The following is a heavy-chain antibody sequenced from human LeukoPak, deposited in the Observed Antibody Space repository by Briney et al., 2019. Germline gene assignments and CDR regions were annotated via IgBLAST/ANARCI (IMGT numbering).Heavy chain of an antibody. V-gene: IGHV4-59*01. CDR1: GGSLSSYY. CDR3: ARAGLWYQLSDAFDI. Sequence: SETLSLTCTVSGGSLSSYYWSWLRQPPGKGLEWIGYIYYSGSTNYNPSLKSRVTISVDTSKNQFSLKLSSVPAADTAVYYCARAGLWYQLSDAFDIWGQGTMVTVSS. CDR2: IYYSGST. D-gene: IGHD2-2*01. J-gene: IGHJ3*02.